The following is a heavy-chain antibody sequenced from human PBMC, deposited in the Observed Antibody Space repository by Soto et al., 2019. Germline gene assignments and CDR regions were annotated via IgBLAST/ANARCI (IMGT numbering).Heavy chain of an antibody. Sequence: GGSLRLSCAASGFNFNSYSMNWVRPAPGKGLEWVSFISSSSSYIYYADSVKGRFTISRDNAKNSLYLQMNSLRAEDTAVYYCAREKLGYCSGGSCATSAHYYGMDVWGQGTTVTVSS. D-gene: IGHD2-15*01. J-gene: IGHJ6*02. CDR2: ISSSSSYI. V-gene: IGHV3-21*01. CDR3: AREKLGYCSGGSCATSAHYYGMDV. CDR1: GFNFNSYS.